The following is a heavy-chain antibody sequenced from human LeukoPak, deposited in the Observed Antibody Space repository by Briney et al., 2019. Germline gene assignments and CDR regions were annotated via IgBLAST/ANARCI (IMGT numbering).Heavy chain of an antibody. CDR3: AYETPTSTFDY. J-gene: IGHJ4*02. CDR2: MYHTGAT. CDR1: GYSVSSGYY. Sequence: SETLSLTCTVSGYSVSSGYYWGWIRQPPGRGLEWIVSMYHTGATYYNPSLKSRVTISIETSKNQFSLKLSSVTAADTAVYYCAYETPTSTFDYWGQGTLVTVSS. V-gene: IGHV4-38-2*02. D-gene: IGHD1-1*01.